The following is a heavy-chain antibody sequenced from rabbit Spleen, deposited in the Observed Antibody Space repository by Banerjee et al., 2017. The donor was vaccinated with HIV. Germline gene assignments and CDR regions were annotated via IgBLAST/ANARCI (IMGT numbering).Heavy chain of an antibody. Sequence: QSLEESGGDLVKPGASLTLTCTASGFSFSSGYDACWVRQPPGKGLEWIACIYAGFTGTTYYASWAKGRFTISKTSSTTVTLQVTSLTAADTATYFCARDAGTSFSSYGMDLWGQGTLVTVS. CDR2: IYAGFTGTT. V-gene: IGHV1S40*01. CDR1: GFSFSSGYD. D-gene: IGHD8-1*01. CDR3: ARDAGTSFSSYGMDL. J-gene: IGHJ6*01.